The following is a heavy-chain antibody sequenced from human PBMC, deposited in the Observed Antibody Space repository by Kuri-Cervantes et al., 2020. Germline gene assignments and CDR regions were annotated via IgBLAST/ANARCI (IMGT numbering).Heavy chain of an antibody. CDR3: VRKGDYGSGQGYFDF. V-gene: IGHV1-2*06. CDR1: GYTFTGYY. Sequence: ASVKVSCKASGYTFTGYYMHWVRHAPGQGLEWMGRINPESGATDYARKFQDRVTMTRDTSISTVYMELSSLRSDDTAGYYCVRKGDYGSGQGYFDFWGQGALVTVSS. CDR2: INPESGAT. J-gene: IGHJ4*02. D-gene: IGHD3-10*01.